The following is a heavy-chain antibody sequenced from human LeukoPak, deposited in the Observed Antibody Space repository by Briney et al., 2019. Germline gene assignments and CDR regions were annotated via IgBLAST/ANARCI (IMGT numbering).Heavy chain of an antibody. CDR1: GFTFDDYT. D-gene: IGHD6-19*01. Sequence: GGSLRLSCAASGFTFDDYTMHWVRQAPGKGLEWVSLISWDGGSTYYADSVKGRFTISRDNSKNSLYLQMNSLRTEDTALYYCAKAQGHIAVAGIDYWGQGTLVTVSS. V-gene: IGHV3-43*01. J-gene: IGHJ4*02. CDR2: ISWDGGST. CDR3: AKAQGHIAVAGIDY.